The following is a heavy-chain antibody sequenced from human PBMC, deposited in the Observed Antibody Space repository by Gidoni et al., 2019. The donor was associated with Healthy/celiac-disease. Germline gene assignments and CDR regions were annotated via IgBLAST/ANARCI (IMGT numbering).Heavy chain of an antibody. CDR2: INHSGST. J-gene: IGHJ4*02. Sequence: QVQLQQWGAGLLKPSETLSLTCAVYGGSFSGYYWSWIRQPPGKGLEWLGEINHSGSTNYNPSLKSRVTISVDTSKNQFSLKLSSVTAADTAVYYCARGRKGIQLWPASVYWGQGTLVTVSS. V-gene: IGHV4-34*01. D-gene: IGHD5-18*01. CDR1: GGSFSGYY. CDR3: ARGRKGIQLWPASVY.